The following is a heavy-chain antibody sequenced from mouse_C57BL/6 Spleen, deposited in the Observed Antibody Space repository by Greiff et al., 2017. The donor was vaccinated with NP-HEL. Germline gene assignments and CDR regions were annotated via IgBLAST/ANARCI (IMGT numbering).Heavy chain of an antibody. CDR2: INPNNGGT. V-gene: IGHV1-22*01. D-gene: IGHD2-2*01. Sequence: EVQLQQPGPELVKPGASVKMSCKASGYTFTDYNMHWVKQSPGKSLEWIGYINPNNGGTSYNQKFKGKATLTVNKSSSTAYMELRSLTSEDSAVYYCARRGYYGYDDGDWYFDVWGTGTTVTVSS. J-gene: IGHJ1*03. CDR1: GYTFTDYN. CDR3: ARRGYYGYDDGDWYFDV.